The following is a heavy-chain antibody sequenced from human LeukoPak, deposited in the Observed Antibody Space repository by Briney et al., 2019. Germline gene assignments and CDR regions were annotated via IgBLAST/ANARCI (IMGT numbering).Heavy chain of an antibody. V-gene: IGHV3-23*01. CDR1: GFTFSSYA. J-gene: IGHJ4*02. CDR3: AKTSDFRTYYFDY. D-gene: IGHD3-3*01. CDR2: ISGSGGST. Sequence: GGSLRLSCAASGFTFSSYAMSWVRQAPGKGLEWVSAISGSGGSTYYADSVRGRFTISRDNSKNTLYLQMNSLRAEDTAVYYCAKTSDFRTYYFDYWGQGTLVTVSS.